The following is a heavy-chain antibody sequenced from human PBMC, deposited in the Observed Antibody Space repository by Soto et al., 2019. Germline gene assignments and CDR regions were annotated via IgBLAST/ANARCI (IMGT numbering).Heavy chain of an antibody. CDR3: ARVTGIQLWSYGMDV. J-gene: IGHJ6*02. CDR2: IYYSGST. D-gene: IGHD5-18*01. V-gene: IGHV4-59*12. CDR1: GGSISSYY. Sequence: SETLSLTCTVSGGSISSYYWSWIRQPPGKGLEWIGYIYYSGSTNYNPSLKSRVTISVDTSENQFSLKLSSVTAADTAVYYCARVTGIQLWSYGMDVWGQGTTVTVSS.